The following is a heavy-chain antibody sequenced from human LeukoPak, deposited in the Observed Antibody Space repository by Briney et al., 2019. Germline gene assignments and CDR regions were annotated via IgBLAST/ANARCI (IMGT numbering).Heavy chain of an antibody. CDR2: IYYSGST. D-gene: IGHD3-22*01. Sequence: SETLSLTCTVSGGSISSGGYYWSWIRQHPGKGLEWIGYIYYSGSTYYNPSLKSRVTISVDTSKNQFSLKLSSVTAADTAVYYCARDYYDSSGYFRDYYGMDVWGQGTTVTVSS. CDR3: ARDYYDSSGYFRDYYGMDV. J-gene: IGHJ6*02. V-gene: IGHV4-31*03. CDR1: GGSISSGGYY.